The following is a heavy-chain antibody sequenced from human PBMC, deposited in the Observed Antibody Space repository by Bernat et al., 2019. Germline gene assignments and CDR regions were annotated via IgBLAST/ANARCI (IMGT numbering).Heavy chain of an antibody. CDR3: ASLRTADHAFDI. D-gene: IGHD5/OR15-5a*01. J-gene: IGHJ3*02. CDR2: INHSGST. Sequence: QVQLQQWGAGLLKPSETLSLTCAVYGGSFSGYYRSWIRQPPGKGLEWIGEINHSGSTNYNPSLKSRVTISVDTSKNQFSLKLSSVTAADTAVYYCASLRTADHAFDIWGQGTMVTVSS. CDR1: GGSFSGYY. V-gene: IGHV4-34*01.